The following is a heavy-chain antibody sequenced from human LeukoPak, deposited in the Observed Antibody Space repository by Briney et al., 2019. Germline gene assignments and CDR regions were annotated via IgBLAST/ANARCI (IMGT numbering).Heavy chain of an antibody. CDR1: GGSFSGYY. Sequence: SETLSLTCAVYGGSFSGYYWSWIRQPPGKGLEWIGEINHSGSINYNPSLKSRVTISVDTSKNQFSLKLSSVTAADTAVYYCARGDYGHCIDYWGQGTLVTVSS. CDR3: ARGDYGHCIDY. V-gene: IGHV4-34*01. J-gene: IGHJ4*02. D-gene: IGHD4/OR15-4a*01. CDR2: INHSGSI.